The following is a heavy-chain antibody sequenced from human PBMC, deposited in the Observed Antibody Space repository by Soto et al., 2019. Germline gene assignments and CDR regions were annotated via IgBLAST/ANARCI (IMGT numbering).Heavy chain of an antibody. Sequence: PGGSLRLSCAASGFTFSSYSMNWVRQAPGKGLEWVSSIGSSSSYIYYADSVKGRFTISRDNAKNSLYLQMNSLRAEDTAVYYCARGRKVAATPFDPWGQGTLVTVSS. CDR3: ARGRKVAATPFDP. CDR2: IGSSSSYI. CDR1: GFTFSSYS. D-gene: IGHD2-15*01. J-gene: IGHJ5*02. V-gene: IGHV3-21*01.